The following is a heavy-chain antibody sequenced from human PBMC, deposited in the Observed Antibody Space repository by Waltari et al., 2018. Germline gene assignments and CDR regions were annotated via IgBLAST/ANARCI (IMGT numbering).Heavy chain of an antibody. V-gene: IGHV5-51*01. CDR2: IYPCDSDT. Sequence: EVQLVQSGAEVKKPGESLKISCKGSGYSFTSYWIGWVRQMPGKGLEWMGIIYPCDSDTRYSPSFQGQVTISADKSISTAYLQWSSLKASDTAMYYCARRPYTIFGVVPGFDPWGQGTLVTVSS. D-gene: IGHD3-3*01. CDR1: GYSFTSYW. J-gene: IGHJ5*02. CDR3: ARRPYTIFGVVPGFDP.